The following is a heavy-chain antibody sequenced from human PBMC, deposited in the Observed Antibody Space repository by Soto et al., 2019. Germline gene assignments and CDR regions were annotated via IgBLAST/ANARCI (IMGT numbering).Heavy chain of an antibody. CDR1: GYSFTSYW. J-gene: IGHJ6*02. CDR3: ARHVDTAMVFYYYYGMDV. D-gene: IGHD5-18*01. V-gene: IGHV5-10-1*01. CDR2: IDPSDSYT. Sequence: GESLKISCKGSGYSFTSYWISWVRQMPGKGLEWMGRIDPSDSYTNYSPSFQGHVTISADKSISTAYLQWSSLKASGTAMYYCARHVDTAMVFYYYYGMDVWGQGATVTVSS.